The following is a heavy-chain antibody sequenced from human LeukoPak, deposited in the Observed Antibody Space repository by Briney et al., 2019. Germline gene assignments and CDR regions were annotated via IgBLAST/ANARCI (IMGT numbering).Heavy chain of an antibody. J-gene: IGHJ4*02. D-gene: IGHD3-10*01. CDR1: GGSISSYY. CDR2: FYYTGIT. CDR3: ARLLCYGSGSYLPDY. Sequence: AETLSLTCTLSGGSISSYYWSWIRQPPGKGLEWIGYFYYTGITSYNPSLKSRVTISVDTSKSQFSLRLSSVTAADTAFYYCARLLCYGSGSYLPDYWGQGTLVTVSS. V-gene: IGHV4-59*01.